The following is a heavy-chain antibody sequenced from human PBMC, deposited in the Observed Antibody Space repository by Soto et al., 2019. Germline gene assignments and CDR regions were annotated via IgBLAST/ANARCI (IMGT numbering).Heavy chain of an antibody. CDR2: INPNSGGT. CDR1: GYTFTGYY. J-gene: IGHJ5*02. CDR3: ARGTATIYCSGGSCSENWFDP. D-gene: IGHD2-15*01. Sequence: QVQLVQSGAEVKKPGASVKVSCKASGYTFTGYYMHWVRQAPGQGLEWMGWINPNSGGTNYAQKFQGWVTMTRDTPISTAYMELSRLRSDDTAVYYCARGTATIYCSGGSCSENWFDPWGQGTLVTVSS. V-gene: IGHV1-2*04.